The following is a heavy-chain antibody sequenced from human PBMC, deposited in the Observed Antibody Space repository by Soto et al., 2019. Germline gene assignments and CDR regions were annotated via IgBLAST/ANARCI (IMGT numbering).Heavy chain of an antibody. CDR1: GGSFSDYY. CDR2: INLNGYT. CDR3: ARGAWDHSAYYFFDF. V-gene: IGHV4-34*01. Sequence: QVQLQQWGARLLKPSETLSLTCAVYGGSFSDYYWTWIRQSPERGLEWVGEINLNGYTKYSPSLQSRVTLSVDTTKKQVSLRLSSVTAADTAVYYCARGAWDHSAYYFFDFWGQGIQVTVSS. J-gene: IGHJ4*02. D-gene: IGHD3-22*01.